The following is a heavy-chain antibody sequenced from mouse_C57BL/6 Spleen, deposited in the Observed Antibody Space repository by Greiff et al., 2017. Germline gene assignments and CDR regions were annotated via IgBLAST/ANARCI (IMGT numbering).Heavy chain of an antibody. V-gene: IGHV1-62-2*01. J-gene: IGHJ3*01. CDR1: GYTFTEYT. CDR3: ARHEGTGKGAWFAY. Sequence: QVQLQQSGAELVKPGASVKLSCKASGYTFTEYTIHWVQQRSGQGLEWLGWFYPGSGSIKYTEKFKDKVTLTADKSSSRVYMKLRRLTSEDSAVYFGARHEGTGKGAWFAYWGQGTLVTVSA. D-gene: IGHD4-1*01. CDR2: FYPGSGSI.